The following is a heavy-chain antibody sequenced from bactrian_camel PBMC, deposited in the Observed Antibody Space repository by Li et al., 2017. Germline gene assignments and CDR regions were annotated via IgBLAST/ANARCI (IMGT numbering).Heavy chain of an antibody. CDR1: GHSDSSYF. V-gene: IGHV3-3*01. Sequence: HVQLVESGGGSVQAGGTLRLGCAASGHSDSSYFMAWFRQAPGKEREGVAAIHLRGHFTRYADSVAGRFTLAQDTVKNTVYLQMNSLKPEDTAMYYCAAEEFRCCVGGGYCYGIVVDYGYRTQ. J-gene: IGHJ4*01. D-gene: IGHD2*01. CDR2: IHLRGHFT.